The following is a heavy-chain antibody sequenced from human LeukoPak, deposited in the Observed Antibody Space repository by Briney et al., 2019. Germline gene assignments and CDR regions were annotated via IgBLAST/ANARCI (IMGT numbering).Heavy chain of an antibody. V-gene: IGHV3-23*01. CDR2: ISGSGTNP. CDR3: AKDASNGDYAH. Sequence: GSLRLSCAASGFTFSTYAMTWVRQAPGKGLEWVSGISGSGTNPFYADSVRGRFTISRDNSKNTLYLQMASLRAEDTAVYFCAKDASNGDYAHWGQGTLVTVSS. CDR1: GFTFSTYA. D-gene: IGHD4-17*01. J-gene: IGHJ4*02.